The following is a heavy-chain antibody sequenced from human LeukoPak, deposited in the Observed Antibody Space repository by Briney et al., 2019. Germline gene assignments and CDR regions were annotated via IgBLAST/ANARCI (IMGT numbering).Heavy chain of an antibody. V-gene: IGHV3-21*01. Sequence: PGGSLRPSCAASGFTFSSYSMNWVRQAPGKGLEWVSSISSSSSYIYYADSVKGRFTISRDNAKNSLYLQMNSLRAEDTAVYYCASGGWFGELSTDYWGQGTLVTVSS. CDR1: GFTFSSYS. CDR3: ASGGWFGELSTDY. CDR2: ISSSSSYI. D-gene: IGHD3-10*01. J-gene: IGHJ4*02.